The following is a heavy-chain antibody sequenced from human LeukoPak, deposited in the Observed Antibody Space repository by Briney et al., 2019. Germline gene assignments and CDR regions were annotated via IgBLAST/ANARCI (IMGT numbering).Heavy chain of an antibody. CDR3: AKGSF. J-gene: IGHJ4*02. CDR1: GFAFSSYS. D-gene: IGHD3-10*01. V-gene: IGHV3-23*01. CDR2: ISESGGST. Sequence: GGSLRLSCAASGFAFSSYSMNWVRQAPGKGLEWVSGISESGGSTYYADSVKGRFTSSRDNSKNTLYLQMNNLRAEDTAAYYCAKGSFWGQGTLVTVSS.